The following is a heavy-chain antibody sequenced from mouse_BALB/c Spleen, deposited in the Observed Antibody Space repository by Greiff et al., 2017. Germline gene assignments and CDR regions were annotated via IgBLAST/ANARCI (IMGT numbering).Heavy chain of an antibody. CDR1: GYTFTSYY. CDR2: IYPGNVNT. J-gene: IGHJ1*01. Sequence: QVHVKQSGPELVKPGASVRISCKASGYTFTSYYIHWVKQRPGQGLEWIGWIYPGNVNTKYNEKFKGKATLTADKSSSTAYMQLSSLTSEDSAVYFCARGGTMITSWYFDVWGAGTTVTVSS. D-gene: IGHD2-4*01. V-gene: IGHV1S56*01. CDR3: ARGGTMITSWYFDV.